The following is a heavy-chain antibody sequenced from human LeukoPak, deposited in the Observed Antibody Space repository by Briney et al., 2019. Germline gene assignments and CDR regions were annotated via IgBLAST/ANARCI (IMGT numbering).Heavy chain of an antibody. D-gene: IGHD5-18*01. CDR3: ARDGDSPMVDFDY. Sequence: ASVKVSCKPSGYTFTDFYFYWLRQAPGRGLEWVGWIFPRNGDTNYAQKFQDRVTLTRDTSISTAYMELSRLTSDDTAIYYCARDGDSPMVDFDYWGQGSLVTVSS. J-gene: IGHJ4*02. CDR2: IFPRNGDT. CDR1: GYTFTDFY. V-gene: IGHV1-2*02.